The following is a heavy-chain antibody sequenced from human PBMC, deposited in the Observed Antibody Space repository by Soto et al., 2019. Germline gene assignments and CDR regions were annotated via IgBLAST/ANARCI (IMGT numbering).Heavy chain of an antibody. CDR2: IRSKAYGGTT. V-gene: IGHV3-49*04. D-gene: IGHD3-22*01. Sequence: GGSLRLSCTASGFTFGDYAMSWVRQAPGKGLEWVGFIRSKAYGGTTEYAASVKGRFTISRDDSKSIAYLQMNSLKTEDTAVYYCTRDRYYYDSSGYYSPEYFQHWGQGNLVTVSS. CDR1: GFTFGDYA. CDR3: TRDRYYYDSSGYYSPEYFQH. J-gene: IGHJ1*01.